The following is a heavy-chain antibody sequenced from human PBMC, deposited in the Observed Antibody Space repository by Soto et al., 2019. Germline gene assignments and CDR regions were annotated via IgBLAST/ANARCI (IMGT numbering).Heavy chain of an antibody. CDR2: INHSGST. Sequence: SETLSLTCAVYGGSFSGYYWTWIRQPPGTGLEWIGEINHSGSTNYNPSLKSRVTISVDTSKNQFSLKLSSVTAADTAVYYCARFDYYDSNAGSCYSPFDYWGQGTLVTVSS. CDR3: ARFDYYDSNAGSCYSPFDY. V-gene: IGHV4-34*01. D-gene: IGHD2-15*01. CDR1: GGSFSGYY. J-gene: IGHJ4*02.